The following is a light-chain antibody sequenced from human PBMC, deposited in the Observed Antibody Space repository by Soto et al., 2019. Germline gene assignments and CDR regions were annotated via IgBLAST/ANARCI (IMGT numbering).Light chain of an antibody. Sequence: EVLMTQSPATLSVSPGERVTLSCRASRSVSSDLAWYQQKAGQPPRLLIYGASTRATGIPARFSGSGSGTEFTLTISSLQSEDFAVYYCQQYNNWPPITFGQGTRLEIK. CDR1: RSVSSD. CDR2: GAS. CDR3: QQYNNWPPIT. J-gene: IGKJ5*01. V-gene: IGKV3-15*01.